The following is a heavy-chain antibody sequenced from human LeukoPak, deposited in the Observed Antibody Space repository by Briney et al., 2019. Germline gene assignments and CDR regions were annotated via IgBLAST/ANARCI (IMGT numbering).Heavy chain of an antibody. CDR1: GFTFSSYA. V-gene: IGHV3-15*01. CDR3: TTGNP. Sequence: NPGRSLRLSCAASGFTFSSYAMHWVRQAPGKGLEWVGLMKSKPEGGTTFYAAPVKDRFSISRDDSRNTLYLQMNSLTIGDTGVYYCTTGNPWGQGTLVTVSS. CDR2: MKSKPEGGTT. J-gene: IGHJ5*02.